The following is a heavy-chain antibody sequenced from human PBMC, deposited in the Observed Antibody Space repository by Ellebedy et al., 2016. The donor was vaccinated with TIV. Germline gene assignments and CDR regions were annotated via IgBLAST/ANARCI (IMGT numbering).Heavy chain of an antibody. CDR3: ARDTTDYYYGSGSYYKWFDP. D-gene: IGHD3-10*01. CDR2: VYYSGST. Sequence: MPGGSLRLSCTVSGGSIGAYYWSWIRQPPGKGLEWIGYVYYSGSTDYRPSLKSRVTISVDTSKNQFSLKLSSVTAADTAVYYCARDTTDYYYGSGSYYKWFDPWGQGTLVTVSS. V-gene: IGHV4-59*01. J-gene: IGHJ5*02. CDR1: GGSIGAYY.